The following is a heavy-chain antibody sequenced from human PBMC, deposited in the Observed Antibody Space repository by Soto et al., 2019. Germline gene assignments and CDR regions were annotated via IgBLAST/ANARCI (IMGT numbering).Heavy chain of an antibody. CDR2: ISGGSSVT. CDR3: AKVLSKNYYYPFDF. D-gene: IGHD3-10*01. J-gene: IGHJ4*02. Sequence: GGSLRLSCTASGFTFSDYAMAWVRQAPGKGLEWVSTISGGSSVTYYGDSVKGRFTISRDNAKKTLFLQLNRLSAEDTATYYCAKVLSKNYYYPFDFWGKG. V-gene: IGHV3-23*01. CDR1: GFTFSDYA.